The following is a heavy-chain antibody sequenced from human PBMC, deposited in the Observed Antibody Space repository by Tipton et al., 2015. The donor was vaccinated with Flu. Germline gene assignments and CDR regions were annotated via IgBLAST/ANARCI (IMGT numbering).Heavy chain of an antibody. J-gene: IGHJ3*02. CDR2: IHYSGST. Sequence: TLSLTCTVSGGSINSDTYYWSWIRHLPGKGLEWIGFIHYSGSTYYKPSLKSRLTISVDTSKNQFSLRLSSVTVADTAVYYCAAGGETVRRIIYAFNIWGQVTMVTVSS. V-gene: IGHV4-31*03. D-gene: IGHD3-10*01. CDR3: AAGGETVRRIIYAFNI. CDR1: GGSINSDTYY.